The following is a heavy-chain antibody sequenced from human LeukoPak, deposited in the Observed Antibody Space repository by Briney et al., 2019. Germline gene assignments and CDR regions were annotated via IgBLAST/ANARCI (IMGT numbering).Heavy chain of an antibody. CDR3: ARGQGATVPQVGKNWLDP. J-gene: IGHJ5*02. V-gene: IGHV4-34*01. D-gene: IGHD1-26*01. Sequence: SETLSLTCAVYIDSFSNYHWNWIRQTPAKGMEWIGEVNESGGTNISPSLRSRVILSVDTSKNQFSLKLISVTVADTAIYYCARGQGATVPQVGKNWLDPWGQGTRVTVSS. CDR2: VNESGGT. CDR1: IDSFSNYH.